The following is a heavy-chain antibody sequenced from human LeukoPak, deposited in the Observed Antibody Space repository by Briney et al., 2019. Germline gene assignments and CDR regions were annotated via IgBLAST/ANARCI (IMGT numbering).Heavy chain of an antibody. V-gene: IGHV3-30*04. J-gene: IGHJ4*02. D-gene: IGHD6-19*01. CDR2: ISYDGGNI. CDR1: GFTFDDFA. CDR3: ARDPPFRSGWSQNFFDH. Sequence: GGSLRLSCAPSGFTFDDFAMHWVRQAPGKGLEWVAIISYDGGNIYYADSVQGRFTISRDNSKNMLFLQMNNLRPDDTAVYFCARDPPFRSGWSQNFFDHWGQGTLVTVSS.